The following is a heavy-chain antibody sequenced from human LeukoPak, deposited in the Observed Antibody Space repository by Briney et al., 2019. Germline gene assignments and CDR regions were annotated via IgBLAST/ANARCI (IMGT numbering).Heavy chain of an antibody. CDR1: GDSISSYY. CDR3: ARDPTYYYYMDV. V-gene: IGHV4-4*07. Sequence: PSETLSLTCTVSGDSISSYYWSWIRQPAAKGLEWIGRISTSGSTNYNPSLKSRVTMSVDTSKNQFSLKLISVTAADTAVYYCARDPTYYYYMDVWGKGTTVTVSS. J-gene: IGHJ6*03. CDR2: ISTSGST.